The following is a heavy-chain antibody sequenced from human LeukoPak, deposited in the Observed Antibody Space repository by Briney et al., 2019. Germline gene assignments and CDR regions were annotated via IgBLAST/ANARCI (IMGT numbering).Heavy chain of an antibody. D-gene: IGHD1-14*01. CDR3: ATDSPDLNQYYYYYGMDV. V-gene: IGHV1-24*01. CDR1: GYTLTELS. J-gene: IGHJ6*02. CDR2: FDPEDGET. Sequence: ASVKVSCKVSGYTLTELSMHWVRQAPGKGLEWMGGFDPEDGETIYAQKFRGRVTMTEDTSTDTAYMELSSLRSEDTAVYYCATDSPDLNQYYYYYGMDVWGQGTTVTVSS.